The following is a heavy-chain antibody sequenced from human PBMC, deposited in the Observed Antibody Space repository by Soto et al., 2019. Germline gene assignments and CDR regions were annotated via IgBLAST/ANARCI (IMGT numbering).Heavy chain of an antibody. CDR3: TTDIYPGPLVDIFDV. CDR2: IKRNADGATT. V-gene: IGHV3-15*07. J-gene: IGHJ3*01. D-gene: IGHD3-9*01. CDR1: GFTFTNTW. Sequence: EDQLVESGGGLVKPGGSLRLSCAASGFTFTNTWLNWVRQAPGKGLEWVGRIKRNADGATTDYAASVTGRFTISRDDAHSTLALQINNLTVEDSGVYFCTTDIYPGPLVDIFDVWGRGTRVTVSS.